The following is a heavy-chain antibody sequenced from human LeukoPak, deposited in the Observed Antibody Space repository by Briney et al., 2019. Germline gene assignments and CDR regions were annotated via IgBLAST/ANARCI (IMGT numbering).Heavy chain of an antibody. CDR3: ARGGSYPTSNDY. V-gene: IGHV4-34*01. D-gene: IGHD1-26*01. CDR1: GGPFNGYY. CDR2: INHSGTT. Sequence: SETLSLTCTIYGGPFNGYYWSGIRQPPGRGLEWIGEINHSGTTNYNPSLESRVTISVDTSKNQFSLKLSSMTAADTAVYYCARGGSYPTSNDYWGQGTLVTVSS. J-gene: IGHJ4*02.